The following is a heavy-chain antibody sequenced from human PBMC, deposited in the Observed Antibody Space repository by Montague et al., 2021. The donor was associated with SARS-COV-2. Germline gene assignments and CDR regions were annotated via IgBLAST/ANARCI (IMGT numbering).Heavy chain of an antibody. CDR1: GGSISSSY. Sequence: SETLSLTCSVSGGSISSSYWSWIRQPPGKGLEWIGYIYHYGSAKYNPSLKSRVTISVDTSKNQFSLKLSSVTAVDTAVYYCARHANWDGYYFDYWGQGTLVTVSS. V-gene: IGHV4-59*08. J-gene: IGHJ4*02. D-gene: IGHD7-27*01. CDR2: IYHYGSA. CDR3: ARHANWDGYYFDY.